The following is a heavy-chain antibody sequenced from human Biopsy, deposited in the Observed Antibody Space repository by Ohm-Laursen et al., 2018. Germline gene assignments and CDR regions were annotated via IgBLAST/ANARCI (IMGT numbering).Heavy chain of an antibody. CDR2: IDVSDYNT. V-gene: IGHV3-23*01. CDR3: VKQWGGYNFDS. CDR1: GFTLSHYS. Sequence: SLRLSCTASGFTLSHYSVNWVRQAPGKGLEWVAHIDVSDYNTYYADSVRGRFTISRDNSKQMVHLEINSLTADDTAVYYCVKQWGGYNFDSWGQGTLVTVSS. J-gene: IGHJ5*01. D-gene: IGHD1-14*01.